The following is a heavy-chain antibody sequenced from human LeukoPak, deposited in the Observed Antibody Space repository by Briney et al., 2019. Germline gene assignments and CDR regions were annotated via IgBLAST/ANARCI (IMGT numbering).Heavy chain of an antibody. V-gene: IGHV3-23*01. D-gene: IGHD3-16*01. CDR3: AKDPPHVSWLFDY. J-gene: IGHJ4*02. CDR1: GFTFRNYA. Sequence: EPGGSQRLSCVASGFTFRNYAMTWFRQAPGRGPEWVSSIGASESSTHYADSVKGRFTISRDNSKNTLYLQMNSLRAEDTAVYYCAKDPPHVSWLFDYWGQGTLVTVSS. CDR2: IGASESST.